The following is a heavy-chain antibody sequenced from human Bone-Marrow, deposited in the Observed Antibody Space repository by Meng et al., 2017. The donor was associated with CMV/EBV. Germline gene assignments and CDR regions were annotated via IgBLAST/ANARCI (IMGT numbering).Heavy chain of an antibody. CDR2: ISYDGSNK. Sequence: GGSLRLSCAASGFTFSNHWMGWVRQAPGKGLEWVAVISYDGSNKYYADSVKGRFTISRDNSKNTLYLQMNSLRAEDTAVYYCARGVRRRQQQDGYYYYGMDVWGQGTTVTVSS. CDR3: ARGVRRRQQQDGYYYYGMDV. J-gene: IGHJ6*02. D-gene: IGHD6-13*01. V-gene: IGHV3-30*03. CDR1: GFTFSNHW.